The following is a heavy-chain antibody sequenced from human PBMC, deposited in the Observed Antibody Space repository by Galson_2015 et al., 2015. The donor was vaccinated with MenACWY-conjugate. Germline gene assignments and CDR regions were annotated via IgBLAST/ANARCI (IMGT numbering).Heavy chain of an antibody. CDR3: ARHKGTWYFED. CDR2: IDPTDSYT. D-gene: IGHD6-13*01. Sequence: QSGAEVKKPGESLRISCKGSGYSFTSYYISWVRQMPGKGLEWMGRIDPTDSYTNYSPSVQGHVTISADKSVNTAYLQWSSLKASDTALYYCARHKGTWYFEDWGQGSLVTV. V-gene: IGHV5-10-1*01. J-gene: IGHJ4*02. CDR1: GYSFTSYY.